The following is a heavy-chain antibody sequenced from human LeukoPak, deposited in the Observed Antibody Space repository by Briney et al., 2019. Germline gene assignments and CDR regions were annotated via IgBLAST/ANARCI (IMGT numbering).Heavy chain of an antibody. CDR3: VRDYTYCTSTSCYAA. Sequence: GGSLRLSCAASGFSFSNNEMNWVRQAPGKGLEWVSYISRSGTTIYYADSVKGRFAISRDNAKNSLYLGMNSLRAEDTAVYYCVRDYTYCTSTSCYAAWGQGTLVTVSS. CDR2: ISRSGTTI. D-gene: IGHD2-2*01. J-gene: IGHJ5*02. CDR1: GFSFSNNE. V-gene: IGHV3-48*03.